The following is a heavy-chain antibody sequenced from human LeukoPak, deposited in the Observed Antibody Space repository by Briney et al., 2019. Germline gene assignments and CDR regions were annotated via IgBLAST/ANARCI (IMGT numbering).Heavy chain of an antibody. CDR1: GFTVSSNY. CDR3: ARGMYDNINYYPAY. V-gene: IGHV3-53*01. D-gene: IGHD3-22*01. J-gene: IGHJ4*02. Sequence: GGSLRLSCAASGFTVSSNYMSWVRQAPRKGLEWVSVIYSGGSTYYADSVKGRFTISRDNSKNTLYLQMNSLRAEDTAVYYCARGMYDNINYYPAYWGQGTLVTVSS. CDR2: IYSGGST.